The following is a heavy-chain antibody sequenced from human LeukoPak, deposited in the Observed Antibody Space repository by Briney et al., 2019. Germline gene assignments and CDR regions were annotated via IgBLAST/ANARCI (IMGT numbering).Heavy chain of an antibody. D-gene: IGHD4-17*01. V-gene: IGHV3-21*01. CDR1: GFTFSSYS. CDR3: ARMTTVTYDAFDI. J-gene: IGHJ3*02. Sequence: GGSLRLSCAASGFTFSSYSMNWVRQAPGKGLEWVSSISSSSSYIYCADSVKGRFTISRDNAKNSLYLQINSLRAEDTAVYYCARMTTVTYDAFDIWGQGTMVTVSS. CDR2: ISSSSSYI.